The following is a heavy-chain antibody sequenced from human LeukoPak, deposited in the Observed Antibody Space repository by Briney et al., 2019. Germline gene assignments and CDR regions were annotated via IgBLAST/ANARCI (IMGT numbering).Heavy chain of an antibody. CDR2: INPNSGGT. V-gene: IGHV1-2*02. CDR3: ARGYGSSSGYYYYYMDV. CDR1: GYTFTGYY. Sequence: ASVKVSCKASGYTFTGYYMHWVRQAPGQGLEWMGWINPNSGGTNYAQKFQGRVTMTRDTSISTAYMELSRLRSDDTAVYYCARGYGSSSGYYYYYMDVWGKGTTVTVSS. D-gene: IGHD6-6*01. J-gene: IGHJ6*03.